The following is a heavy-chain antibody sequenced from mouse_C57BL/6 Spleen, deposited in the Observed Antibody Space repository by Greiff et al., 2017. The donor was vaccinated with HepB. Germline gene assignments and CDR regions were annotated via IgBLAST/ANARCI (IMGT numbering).Heavy chain of an antibody. CDR2: ISSGGSYT. CDR1: GFPFSSYG. V-gene: IGHV5-6*01. D-gene: IGHD2-3*01. CDR3: ARDGSIFLAMDY. Sequence: ELQWVESGGALVKPGGSLKLSCAASGFPFSSYGMSWVRQTPDKRLEWFATISSGGSYTYYPDSVKGRFTISRDNAKNTLYLQMSSLKSEDTAMYYCARDGSIFLAMDYWGQGTSVTVSS. J-gene: IGHJ4*01.